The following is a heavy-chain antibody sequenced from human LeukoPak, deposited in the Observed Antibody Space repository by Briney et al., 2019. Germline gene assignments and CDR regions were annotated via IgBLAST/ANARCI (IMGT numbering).Heavy chain of an antibody. D-gene: IGHD6-13*01. V-gene: IGHV4-39*02. CDR2: IYYSGTT. Sequence: SSETLSLTCIVFGGSISSSSYYWGWIRQAPGKGLEWIGTIYYSGTTYYNPSLKSRVTISVDTSKNQFSLKVRSVTAADTAVYYCARDGEVLSSSWFWFDPWGQGTLVTVSS. CDR3: ARDGEVLSSSWFWFDP. J-gene: IGHJ5*02. CDR1: GGSISSSSYY.